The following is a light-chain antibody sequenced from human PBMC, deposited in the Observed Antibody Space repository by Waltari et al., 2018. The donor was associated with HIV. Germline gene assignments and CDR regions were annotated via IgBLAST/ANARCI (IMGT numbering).Light chain of an antibody. J-gene: IGLJ2*01. CDR1: SSNVGRHY. CDR2: QTK. CDR3: AAWDVNLRGSAV. Sequence: QSVLTQPHSASGTPGQRVIISCSGSSSNVGRHYVYWYQQPPWGAPKLLIYQTKTRPSGVPDRFSGSKSGSSASLAISGLRSEDDADYYCAAWDVNLRGSAVFGGGTRLTVL. V-gene: IGLV1-47*01.